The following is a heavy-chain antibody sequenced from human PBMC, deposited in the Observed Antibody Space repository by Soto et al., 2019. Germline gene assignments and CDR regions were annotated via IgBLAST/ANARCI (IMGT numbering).Heavy chain of an antibody. Sequence: VQLVESGGGLVQPGGSLRLSCAASGFTFSSYWMSWVRQAPGKGLEWVANIKQDGSERYYVDSVKGRFTISRDNAKISLYMQMNSLRADDTAVYYCARDGDYCSGGSCYSYYFDYWGQGTLVTVSS. CDR2: IKQDGSER. V-gene: IGHV3-7*03. J-gene: IGHJ4*02. CDR3: ARDGDYCSGGSCYSYYFDY. D-gene: IGHD2-15*01. CDR1: GFTFSSYW.